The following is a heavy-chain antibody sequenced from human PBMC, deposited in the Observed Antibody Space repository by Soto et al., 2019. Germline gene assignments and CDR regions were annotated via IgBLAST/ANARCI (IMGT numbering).Heavy chain of an antibody. D-gene: IGHD1-26*01. V-gene: IGHV1-46*01. CDR3: ARVGRSKFSYYYGMDV. J-gene: IGHJ6*02. CDR1: GYTFTSYY. Sequence: QVQLVQSGAEVKKPGASVKVSCKASGYTFTSYYMHWVRQAPGQGLEWMGIINPSGGSTSYAQKFQGRVTMTRDTSTSTVYMELSSLRSEDTAVYYCARVGRSKFSYYYGMDVWGQGTTVTVSS. CDR2: INPSGGST.